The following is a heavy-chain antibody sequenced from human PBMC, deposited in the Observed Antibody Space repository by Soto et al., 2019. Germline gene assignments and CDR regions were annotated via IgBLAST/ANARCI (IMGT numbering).Heavy chain of an antibody. D-gene: IGHD6-13*01. CDR2: IWYDGSNK. CDR1: GFTFSSYG. J-gene: IGHJ4*02. Sequence: QVQLVESGGGVVQPERSLRLSCAASGFTFSSYGMHWVRQAPGKGLEWVAVIWYDGSNKYYADSVKGRFTISRDNSKNTLYLQMNSLRAEDTAVYYCARDLEAAAIDYWGQGTLVTVSS. CDR3: ARDLEAAAIDY. V-gene: IGHV3-33*01.